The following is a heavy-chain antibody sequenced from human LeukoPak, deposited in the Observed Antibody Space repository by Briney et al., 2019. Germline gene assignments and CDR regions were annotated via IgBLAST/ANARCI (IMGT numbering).Heavy chain of an antibody. D-gene: IGHD4-11*01. J-gene: IGHJ6*03. CDR1: GFTFSRYS. CDR2: ITSSSSHI. V-gene: IGHV3-21*06. CDR3: ARVKMGATVTTFHYYCMDV. Sequence: GGSLRLSCEASGFTFSRYSMDWFRQAPGKGLERVSSITSSSSHIYYADSVKGRFTISRDNAKNSVYLQMNSLRAEDTAVYYCARVKMGATVTTFHYYCMDVWGVGTTVTVSS.